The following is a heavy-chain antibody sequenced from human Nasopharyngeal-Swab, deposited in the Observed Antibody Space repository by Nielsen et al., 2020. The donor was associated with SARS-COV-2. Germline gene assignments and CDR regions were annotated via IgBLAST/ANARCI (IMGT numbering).Heavy chain of an antibody. CDR3: ARDLTVTDGDYYYYGMDV. J-gene: IGHJ6*02. D-gene: IGHD4-17*01. CDR2: INPSGGST. Sequence: ASVKVSCKASGYTFTSYYMHWVRQAPAQGLEWMGIINPSGGSTSYAQKFQGRVTMTRDTSTSTVYMELSSLRSEDTAVYYCARDLTVTDGDYYYYGMDVWGQGTTVTVSS. V-gene: IGHV1-46*01. CDR1: GYTFTSYY.